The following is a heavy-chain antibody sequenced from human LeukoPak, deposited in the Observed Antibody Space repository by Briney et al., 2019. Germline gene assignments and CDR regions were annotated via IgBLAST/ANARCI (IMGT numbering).Heavy chain of an antibody. CDR3: ARDGADSSGDYYYYMDV. J-gene: IGHJ6*03. CDR1: GYTFSTYG. D-gene: IGHD3-22*01. V-gene: IGHV1-18*01. CDR2: ISGYNGDT. Sequence: ASVKVSCKASGYTFSTYGISWVRQAPGQGLEWMGWISGYNGDTKYAQKLQGRVTMTTDTSTSTAYMEVRSLRSEDTAVYYCARDGADSSGDYYYYMDVWGKGTTVTVSS.